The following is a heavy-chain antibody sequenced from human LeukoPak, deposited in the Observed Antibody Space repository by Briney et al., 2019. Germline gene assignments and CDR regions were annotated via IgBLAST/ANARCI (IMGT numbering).Heavy chain of an antibody. CDR2: IYYSGST. J-gene: IGHJ5*02. D-gene: IGHD2-2*01. CDR3: ARRRQYCSSTSCYWVFDP. Sequence: SETLSLTCAVSGGSISSGGYSWSWIRQPPGKGLEWIGYIYYSGSTNYNPSLKSRVTISVDTSKNQFSLKLSSVTAADTAVYYCARRRQYCSSTSCYWVFDPWGQGTLVTVSS. CDR1: GGSISSGGYS. V-gene: IGHV4-61*08.